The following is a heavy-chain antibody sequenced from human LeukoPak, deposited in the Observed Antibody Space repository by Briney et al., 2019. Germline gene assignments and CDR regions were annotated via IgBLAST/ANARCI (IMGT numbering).Heavy chain of an antibody. CDR2: ISSSSSYI. V-gene: IGHV3-21*01. J-gene: IGHJ3*02. CDR3: ARGRIQLWLRDAFDI. Sequence: GGSLRLSCAASGFTVSSNYMSWVRQAPGKGLEWVSSISSSSSYIYYADSVKGRFTISRDNAKNSLYLQMNSLRAEDTAVYYCARGRIQLWLRDAFDIWGQGTMVAVSS. CDR1: GFTVSSNY. D-gene: IGHD5-18*01.